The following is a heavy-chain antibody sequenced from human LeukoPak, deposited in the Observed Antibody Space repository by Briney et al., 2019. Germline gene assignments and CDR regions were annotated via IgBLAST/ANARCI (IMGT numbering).Heavy chain of an antibody. CDR2: IRSKANSYAT. CDR3: TTDRSAN. Sequence: PGGSLRLSSAASGFSFSGSAMHWVRQASGKGLEWVGRIRSKANSYATAYAASVKGRFTISRDDSKNTAYLQMNSLKAEDTAVYYCTTDRSANWGQGTVVTVSS. V-gene: IGHV3-73*01. J-gene: IGHJ4*02. CDR1: GFSFSGSA.